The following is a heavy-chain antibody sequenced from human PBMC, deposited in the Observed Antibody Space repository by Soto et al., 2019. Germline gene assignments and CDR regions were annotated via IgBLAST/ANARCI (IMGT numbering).Heavy chain of an antibody. V-gene: IGHV3-23*01. CDR2: ISGSGGSI. CDR3: AKDKYYYHY. CDR1: GFTFSDFY. J-gene: IGHJ4*02. Sequence: GGSLRLSCAASGFTFSDFYMTWVRQAPGKGLEWVSSISGSGGSIYYADSVKGRFTISRDNSKNTLYLQMNSLRAEDTAVYYCAKDKYYYHYWGQGTLVTVSS. D-gene: IGHD6-6*01.